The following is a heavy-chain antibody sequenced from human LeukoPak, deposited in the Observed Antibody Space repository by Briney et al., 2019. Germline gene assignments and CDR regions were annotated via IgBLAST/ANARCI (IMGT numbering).Heavy chain of an antibody. D-gene: IGHD2-21*01. Sequence: SETLSLTCTVSGGSISSSSYYWSWIRQPPGKGLQWIGYIYYSGSTNYNPSPKSRVTISVDTSKNQFSLKLSSVTAADTAVYYCARGSGYSLFDYWGQGTLVTVSS. CDR3: ARGSGYSLFDY. CDR1: GGSISSSSYY. J-gene: IGHJ4*02. V-gene: IGHV4-61*01. CDR2: IYYSGST.